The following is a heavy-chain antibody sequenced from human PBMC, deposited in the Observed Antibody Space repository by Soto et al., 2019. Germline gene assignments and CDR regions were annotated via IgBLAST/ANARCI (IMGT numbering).Heavy chain of an antibody. D-gene: IGHD2-2*01. CDR1: GGSISSGGYY. J-gene: IGHJ5*02. CDR2: ISYSGST. V-gene: IGHV4-31*03. CDR3: AREYQLLPRGWFDP. Sequence: SETLSLTCTVSGGSISSGGYYWSWIRQHPGKGLEWIGYISYSGSTYYNPSLKSRVTISVDTSKNQFSLKLSSVTAADTAVYYCAREYQLLPRGWFDPWGQGTLVTVSS.